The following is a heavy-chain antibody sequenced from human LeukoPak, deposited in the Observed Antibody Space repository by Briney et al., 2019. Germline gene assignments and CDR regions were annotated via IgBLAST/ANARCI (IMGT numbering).Heavy chain of an antibody. D-gene: IGHD3-16*01. CDR3: ARKPFGLGGLDY. CDR2: INPSGGST. CDR1: GYSFTSYY. Sequence: ASVTVSCKASGYSFTSYYIHWVRQAPGQGLEWMGIINPSGGSTSYAQKFQGRVTMTRDTSTSTVYMELSSLRSEDTAVYYCARKPFGLGGLDYWGQGTLVTVSS. J-gene: IGHJ4*02. V-gene: IGHV1-46*01.